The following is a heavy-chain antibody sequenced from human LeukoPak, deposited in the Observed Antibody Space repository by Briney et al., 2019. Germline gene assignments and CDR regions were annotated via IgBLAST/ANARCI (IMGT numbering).Heavy chain of an antibody. CDR1: GYTFTSYD. Sequence: GASVKVSCKASGYTFTSYDINWVRQAPGQGLEWMGWISAYNGNTNYAQKLQGRVTMTTDTSTSTAYMELRSLRSDDTAVYYCARGITIFGVVILDYWGQGTLVTVSS. J-gene: IGHJ4*02. D-gene: IGHD3-3*01. V-gene: IGHV1-18*01. CDR3: ARGITIFGVVILDY. CDR2: ISAYNGNT.